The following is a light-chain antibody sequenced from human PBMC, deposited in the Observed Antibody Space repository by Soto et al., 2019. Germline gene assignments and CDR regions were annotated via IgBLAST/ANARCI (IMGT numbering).Light chain of an antibody. CDR1: QTVGKNY. Sequence: EIVLTQSPGTLSLSPGEGATLSCRASQTVGKNYLGWYQQKPGQAPRLLIYDASSRATGIPDRFSGGGSGTDFTLTINRLEPEDFAVYYCQQYAYSPLTVGGGTKVEIK. CDR2: DAS. CDR3: QQYAYSPLT. J-gene: IGKJ4*01. V-gene: IGKV3-20*01.